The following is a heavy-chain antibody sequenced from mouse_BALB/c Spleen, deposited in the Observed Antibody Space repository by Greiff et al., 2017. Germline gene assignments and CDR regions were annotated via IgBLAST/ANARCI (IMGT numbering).Heavy chain of an antibody. CDR2: ISSGGGST. Sequence: EVQLMESGGGLVKPGGSLKLSCAASGFAFSSYDMSWVRQTPEKRLEWVAYISSGGGSTYYPDTVKGRFTISRDNAKNTLYLQMSSLKSEDTAMYDCARHGAGTRAMDYWGQGTSVTVSS. CDR3: ARHGAGTRAMDY. CDR1: GFAFSSYD. J-gene: IGHJ4*01. V-gene: IGHV5-12-1*01. D-gene: IGHD4-1*01.